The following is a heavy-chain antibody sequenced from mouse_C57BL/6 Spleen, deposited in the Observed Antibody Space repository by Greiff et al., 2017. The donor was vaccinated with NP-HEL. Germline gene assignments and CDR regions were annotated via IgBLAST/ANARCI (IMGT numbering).Heavy chain of an antibody. CDR2: IDPSDSYT. Sequence: VQLQQSGAELVMPGASVKLSCKASGYTFTSYWMHWVKQRPGQGLEWIGEIDPSDSYTNYNQKFKGKSTLTVDKSSSTAYMQLSSLTSEDSAGYYCARSRGYGNTGAMDYWGQGTSVTVSS. V-gene: IGHV1-69*01. CDR3: ARSRGYGNTGAMDY. CDR1: GYTFTSYW. D-gene: IGHD2-1*01. J-gene: IGHJ4*01.